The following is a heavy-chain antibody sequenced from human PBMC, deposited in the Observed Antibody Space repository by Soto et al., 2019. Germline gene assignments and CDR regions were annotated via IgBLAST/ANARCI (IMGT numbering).Heavy chain of an antibody. V-gene: IGHV1-46*03. Sequence: ASVKVSCKASGYIFTSYYLHWVRQAPGQGLEWMGWINPFDGSRMFAQSFQGRVTFTRDTSTSTVYMELSGLRSDDTAVYYCSRVDPGETSPFDHWGQGTLVTVSP. D-gene: IGHD3-10*01. CDR3: SRVDPGETSPFDH. CDR2: INPFDGSR. CDR1: GYIFTSYY. J-gene: IGHJ4*02.